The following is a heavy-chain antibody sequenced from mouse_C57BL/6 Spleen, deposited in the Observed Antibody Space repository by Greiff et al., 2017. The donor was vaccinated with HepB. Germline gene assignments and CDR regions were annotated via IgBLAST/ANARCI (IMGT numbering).Heavy chain of an antibody. CDR2: IRSKSSNYAT. V-gene: IGHV10-3*01. CDR3: GRGIYYYGSSPLYAMDY. CDR1: GFTFNTYA. Sequence: EVQLVESGGGLVQPKGSLKLSCAASGFTFNTYAMHWVRQAPGKGLEWVARIRSKSSNYATYYADSVKDRFTISRDDSQSMLYLQMNNLKTEDTAMYYCGRGIYYYGSSPLYAMDYWGQGTSVTVSS. J-gene: IGHJ4*01. D-gene: IGHD1-1*01.